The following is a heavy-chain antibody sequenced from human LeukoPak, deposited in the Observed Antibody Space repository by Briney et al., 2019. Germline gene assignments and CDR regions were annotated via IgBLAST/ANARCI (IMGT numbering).Heavy chain of an antibody. CDR3: ATELPRGLLSY. D-gene: IGHD1-26*01. Sequence: ASVKVSCKVSGYTLTELSMHSVRQAPGKGLEWMGGFDFEDGEATYAQKFQGRVTMTEDTPTDTAYMDLRSLRSEDTAVYYCATELPRGLLSYWGQGTLVTVSS. CDR1: GYTLTELS. CDR2: FDFEDGEA. V-gene: IGHV1-24*01. J-gene: IGHJ4*02.